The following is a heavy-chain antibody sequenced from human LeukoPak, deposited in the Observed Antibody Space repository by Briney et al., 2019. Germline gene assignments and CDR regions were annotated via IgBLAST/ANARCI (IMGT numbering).Heavy chain of an antibody. CDR2: IYHSGST. Sequence: PSETLSLTCAVSGCSISSGYYWGWIRQPPGKGLEWIGSIYHSGSTYYNPSLKSRVTISVDTSKNQFSLKLSSVTAADTAVYYCARANDFMDVWGKGTTVTVSS. CDR1: GCSISSGYY. CDR3: ARANDFMDV. V-gene: IGHV4-38-2*01. J-gene: IGHJ6*03. D-gene: IGHD3-3*01.